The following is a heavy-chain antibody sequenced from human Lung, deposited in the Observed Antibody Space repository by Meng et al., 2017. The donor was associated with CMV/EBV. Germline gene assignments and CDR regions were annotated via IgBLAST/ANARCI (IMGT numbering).Heavy chain of an antibody. Sequence: GGSXRLXCAASGFTFSSSAMSWVRQAPGKGLEWVSAITDSGGSTYYTDSVKGRFTISRDNSKKMLYLQLNSLRVEDTAVYYCAKAFSSSRYREYYDYWGQAXLVTVSS. CDR1: GFTFSSSA. J-gene: IGHJ4*02. CDR2: ITDSGGST. D-gene: IGHD6-13*01. CDR3: AKAFSSSRYREYYDY. V-gene: IGHV3-23*01.